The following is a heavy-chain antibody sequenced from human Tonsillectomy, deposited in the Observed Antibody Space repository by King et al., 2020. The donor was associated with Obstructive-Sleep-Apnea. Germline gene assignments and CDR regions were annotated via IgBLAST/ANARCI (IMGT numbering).Heavy chain of an antibody. CDR3: ARDHFLYSSGWYPYY. CDR1: GFTFSSYG. D-gene: IGHD6-19*01. CDR2: LWYDGSNK. V-gene: IGHV3-33*01. Sequence: VQLVESGGGVVQPGRSLRLSCAASGFTFSSYGMHWVRQAPGKGLEWVAGLWYDGSNKYYADSVKGRFTISRDNSKNTLYLQMNSLRAEDTAVYYCARDHFLYSSGWYPYYWGQGTLVTVSS. J-gene: IGHJ4*02.